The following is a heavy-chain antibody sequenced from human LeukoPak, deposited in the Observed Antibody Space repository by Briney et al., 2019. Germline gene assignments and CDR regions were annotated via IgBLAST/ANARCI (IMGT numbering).Heavy chain of an antibody. V-gene: IGHV3-11*03. Sequence: PGGPLRLSCAASGFTFSDYNMSWIRQAPGKGLGSISYISGSGSDTNYADSVRGRFTISRDNAKNSLYLQMNSLTADDTAVYYCAITARIPEAWGQGTLVTVSS. J-gene: IGHJ4*02. CDR2: ISGSGSDT. D-gene: IGHD1-14*01. CDR3: AITARIPEA. CDR1: GFTFSDYN.